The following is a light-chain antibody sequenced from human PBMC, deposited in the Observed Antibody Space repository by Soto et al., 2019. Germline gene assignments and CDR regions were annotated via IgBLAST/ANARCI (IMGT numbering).Light chain of an antibody. CDR2: QDR. V-gene: IGLV3-1*01. CDR1: KLGDKY. Sequence: SYELTQPHSVSVSPGQTASITCSGDKLGDKYACWYQQKPGQSPVLVIYQDRKRPSGIPERFSGSNSGNTATLTISGTQAMDEADYYCQAWDSSNVVFGGGTKVTVL. CDR3: QAWDSSNVV. J-gene: IGLJ2*01.